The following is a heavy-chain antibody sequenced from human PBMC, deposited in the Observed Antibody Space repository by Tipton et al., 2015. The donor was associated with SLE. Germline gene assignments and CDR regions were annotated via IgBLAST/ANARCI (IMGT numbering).Heavy chain of an antibody. D-gene: IGHD2-2*01. J-gene: IGHJ4*02. CDR3: ARLGSRTYLTLDGFYLDY. V-gene: IGHV4-59*04. CDR2: IFDSGNT. CDR1: GGSINNYY. Sequence: TLSLTCTVSGGSINNYYWSLIRQTPGKGLEWLESIFDSGNTYYNPSLKSRVTTSVDTSKNHFSLRLSSVTAADTAVYYCARLGSRTYLTLDGFYLDYWGQGILVTVSS.